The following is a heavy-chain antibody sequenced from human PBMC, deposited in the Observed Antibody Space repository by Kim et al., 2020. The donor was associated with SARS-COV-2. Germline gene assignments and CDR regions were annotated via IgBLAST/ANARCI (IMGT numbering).Heavy chain of an antibody. CDR1: GGSISSSSYY. D-gene: IGHD3-16*02. J-gene: IGHJ4*02. Sequence: SETLSLTCTVSGGSISSSSYYWGWIRQPPGKGLEWIGSIYYSGSTYYNPSLKSRVTISVDTSKNQFSLKLSSVTAADTAVYYCARAPRGDDYVWGSYRSNYFDYWGQGTLVTVSS. CDR2: IYYSGST. V-gene: IGHV4-39*01. CDR3: ARAPRGDDYVWGSYRSNYFDY.